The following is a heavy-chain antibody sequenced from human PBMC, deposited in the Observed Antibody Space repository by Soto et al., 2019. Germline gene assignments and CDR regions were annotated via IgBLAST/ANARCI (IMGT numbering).Heavy chain of an antibody. CDR1: GGSISSGGYY. J-gene: IGHJ4*02. Sequence: TLSLTCTVPGGSISSGGYYWSWIRHHPGKGLEWIGYIYYSGSTYYNPSLKSRVTISVDTSKNQFSLKLSSVTAADTAVYYCAREGYDSSGYYYRFDYWGQGTLVTVSS. CDR2: IYYSGST. V-gene: IGHV4-31*03. CDR3: AREGYDSSGYYYRFDY. D-gene: IGHD3-22*01.